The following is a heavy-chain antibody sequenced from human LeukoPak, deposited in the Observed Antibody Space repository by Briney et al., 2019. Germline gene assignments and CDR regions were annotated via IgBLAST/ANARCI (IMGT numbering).Heavy chain of an antibody. V-gene: IGHV3-21*03. CDR3: AKLGYYYDSRGYYYFDY. J-gene: IGHJ4*02. CDR1: GFTFSSYS. D-gene: IGHD3-22*01. CDR2: ISSSSSYI. Sequence: GGSLRLSCAASGFTFSSYSMNWVRQAPGKGLEWVSSISSSSSYIYYADSVKGRFTISRDNSNNTLYLQMNSLRAEDTAIYYCAKLGYYYDSRGYYYFDYWSQGTLVSVSS.